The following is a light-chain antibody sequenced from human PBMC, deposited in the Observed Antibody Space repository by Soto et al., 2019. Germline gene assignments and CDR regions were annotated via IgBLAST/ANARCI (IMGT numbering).Light chain of an antibody. CDR1: QAVSTR. Sequence: IVLTQSPATLSSFPSDRVTLSCRPSQAVSTRLAWYQHKPDQPPSHLSDLASNRAAGVPAKFSGSGSGTDFTLIICNVEPEDFAVYFCHQRQSWPRTFGQGTKVDIK. J-gene: IGKJ1*01. CDR3: HQRQSWPRT. CDR2: LAS. V-gene: IGKV3-11*01.